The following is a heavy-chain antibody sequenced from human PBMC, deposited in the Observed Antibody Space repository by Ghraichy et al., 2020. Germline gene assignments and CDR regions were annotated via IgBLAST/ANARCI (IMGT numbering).Heavy chain of an antibody. CDR3: ARWSAPSGISRFVDS. CDR2: INGGGDMT. D-gene: IGHD6-13*01. J-gene: IGHJ4*02. CDR1: GFIFTNYA. V-gene: IGHV3-23*01. Sequence: GGSLRLSCVASGFIFTNYAMSWVRQAPGKGLEWVSAINGGGDMTYYAASVKGRFTISRDNSKNTLYLPLNSLSVEDPASYHCARWSAPSGISRFVDSWGQGTLVTVSS.